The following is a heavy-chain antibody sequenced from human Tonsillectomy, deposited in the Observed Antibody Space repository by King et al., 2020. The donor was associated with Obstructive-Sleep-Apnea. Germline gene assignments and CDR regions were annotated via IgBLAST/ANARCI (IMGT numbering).Heavy chain of an antibody. V-gene: IGHV3-30*04. CDR3: ARDEGVI. CDR2: ISYDGSNK. Sequence: QLVQSGGGVVQPGRSLRLSCAASGFTFSSYAMHWVRQAPGKGLEWVAVISYDGSNKYYADSVKGRFTISRDNSKKPLYLQMNRLRAEDTAVYYCARDEGVIWGQGTMVTVSS. J-gene: IGHJ3*02. CDR1: GFTFSSYA.